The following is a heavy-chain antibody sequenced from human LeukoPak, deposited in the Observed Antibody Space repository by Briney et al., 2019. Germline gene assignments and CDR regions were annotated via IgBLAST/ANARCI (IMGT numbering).Heavy chain of an antibody. D-gene: IGHD5-24*01. J-gene: IGHJ3*02. CDR3: AKDRRWLQRADAFDI. Sequence: GGSLRLSCAASGFTVTTYSMSWVRQAPGKGLEWVSVIYSGGSTYYADSVKGRFTISRDSSKNTLYLQMNSLRAEDTAVYYCAKDRRWLQRADAFDIWGQGTMVTVSS. V-gene: IGHV3-66*01. CDR2: IYSGGST. CDR1: GFTVTTYS.